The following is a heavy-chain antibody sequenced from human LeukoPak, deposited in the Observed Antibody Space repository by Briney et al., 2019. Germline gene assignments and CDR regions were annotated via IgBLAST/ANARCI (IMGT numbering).Heavy chain of an antibody. CDR2: INHSGST. CDR3: ARAYDFWSGYYPLDY. D-gene: IGHD3-3*01. J-gene: IGHJ4*02. Sequence: ASETLSLTCAVYGGSFSGYYWSWIRQPPGKGLEWIGEINHSGSTNYNPSLKSRVTISVDTSKNQFSLKLSSVTAADTAVYYCARAYDFWSGYYPLDYWGQGTLVTVSS. CDR1: GGSFSGYY. V-gene: IGHV4-34*01.